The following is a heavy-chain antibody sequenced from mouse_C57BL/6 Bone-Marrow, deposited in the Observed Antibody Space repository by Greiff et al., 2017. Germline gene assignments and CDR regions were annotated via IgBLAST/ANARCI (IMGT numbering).Heavy chain of an antibody. CDR3: ARDAPYYGSSINYFDY. CDR1: GFTFSDFY. Sequence: EVQRVESGGGLVQSGRSLRLSCATSGFTFSDFYMEWVRQAPGKGLEWIAASRNKANDYTTEYSASVKGRFIVSRDTSQSILYLQMNALRAEDTAIYYCARDAPYYGSSINYFDYWGQGTTLTVSS. D-gene: IGHD1-1*01. V-gene: IGHV7-1*01. J-gene: IGHJ2*01. CDR2: SRNKANDYTT.